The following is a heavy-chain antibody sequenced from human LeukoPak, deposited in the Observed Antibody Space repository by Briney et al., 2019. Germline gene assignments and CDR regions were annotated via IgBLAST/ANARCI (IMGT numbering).Heavy chain of an antibody. J-gene: IGHJ4*02. CDR2: IDRSSSII. CDR1: GFSFSSYS. D-gene: IGHD2-15*01. CDR3: ARDLPSWSFDY. Sequence: GGSLSLSGVAWGFSFSSYSMTGVRQAPGKGLEWVSYIDRSSSIIHYADSVKGRFTISRDNAKKSLYLQVNSLRAEDTAVYYCARDLPSWSFDYWGQGTLVTVSS. V-gene: IGHV3-48*01.